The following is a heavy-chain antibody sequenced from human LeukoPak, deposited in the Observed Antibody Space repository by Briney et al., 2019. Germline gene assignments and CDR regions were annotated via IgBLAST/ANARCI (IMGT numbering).Heavy chain of an antibody. D-gene: IGHD3-9*01. CDR3: ARLAPGNYDILTGDPKVVFDY. V-gene: IGHV4-59*01. Sequence: PSETLSLTCTVSGGPIRSFLGSWIRQPPGKVLGLIGYVHSSGNTNYHTSLNSRLIRSVDMSKNQSSPKLRSVGVADTAVYYCARLAPGNYDILTGDPKVVFDYWGQGALVTVSS. CDR2: VHSSGNT. J-gene: IGHJ4*02. CDR1: GGPIRSFL.